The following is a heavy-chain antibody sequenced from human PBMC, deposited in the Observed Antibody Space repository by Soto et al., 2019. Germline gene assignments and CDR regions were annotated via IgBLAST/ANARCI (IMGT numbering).Heavy chain of an antibody. J-gene: IGHJ6*02. V-gene: IGHV1-69*06. Sequence: QVQLVQTGAEVKKPGSSVKVSCKASGDSFNNDGVNWVRQAPVQGLEWVGGIIPHFGPAKYPQKFQGRATITADTPTNTVFMELLRLSSDDTAIYYCARGALLDWHNYFAMDVWGQGTSVTVSS. D-gene: IGHD3-9*01. CDR1: GDSFNNDG. CDR3: ARGALLDWHNYFAMDV. CDR2: IIPHFGPA.